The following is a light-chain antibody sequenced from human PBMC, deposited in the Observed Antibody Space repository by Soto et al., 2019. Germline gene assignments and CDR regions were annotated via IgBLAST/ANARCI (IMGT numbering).Light chain of an antibody. J-gene: IGLJ2*01. CDR2: EDI. CDR3: CSYAGGASVV. CDR1: SSAIGRYNL. V-gene: IGLV2-23*01. Sequence: QSALPQPASVSGSPGQSITISCTGTSSAIGRYNLVSWYQQHPGKAPKLIIYEDIERPSGVSDRFSGSKSGNTASLTISGLQTEDEADYYCCSYAGGASVVFGGGTKLTVL.